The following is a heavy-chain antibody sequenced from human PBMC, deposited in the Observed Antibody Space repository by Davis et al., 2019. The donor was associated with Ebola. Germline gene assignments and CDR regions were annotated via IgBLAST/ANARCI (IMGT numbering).Heavy chain of an antibody. J-gene: IGHJ4*02. CDR3: ARDKRYTFDY. Sequence: GESLKISCAASGFTFSDYGMSWVRQAPGKGLEWVSVIYSGGSTYYADSVKGRFTISRDNSKNTLYLQMNSLRAEDTAVYYCARDKRYTFDYWGQGTLVTVSS. D-gene: IGHD1-1*01. V-gene: IGHV3-66*01. CDR2: IYSGGST. CDR1: GFTFSDYG.